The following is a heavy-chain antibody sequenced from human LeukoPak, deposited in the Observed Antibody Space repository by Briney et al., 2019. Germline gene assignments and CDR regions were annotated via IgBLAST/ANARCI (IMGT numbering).Heavy chain of an antibody. Sequence: ASVKVSCKASGYTFTGYYMHWVRQAPGQGLEWMGRLNPNSGGTNYAQKFQGRVTMTRDTSISTAYMELSRLRSDDTAVYYCARGGYDFVYYYYGMDVWGKGTTVTVSS. CDR1: GYTFTGYY. J-gene: IGHJ6*04. CDR2: LNPNSGGT. CDR3: ARGGYDFVYYYYGMDV. V-gene: IGHV1-2*06. D-gene: IGHD3-3*01.